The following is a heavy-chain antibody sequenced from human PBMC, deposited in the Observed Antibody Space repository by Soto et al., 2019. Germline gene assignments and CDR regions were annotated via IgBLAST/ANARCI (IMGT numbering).Heavy chain of an antibody. J-gene: IGHJ4*02. CDR1: GFTFNSYA. Sequence: GGSLRLSCSASGFTFNSYATHWVRQAPGKGLEFVSAISSYGADTYYADSVKGRFAISRDNSKNTLYLQMSSLRAEDTALYYCVKEGYMRSDWYGQFDYWGQGALVTVSS. CDR2: ISSYGADT. V-gene: IGHV3-64D*06. CDR3: VKEGYMRSDWYGQFDY. D-gene: IGHD6-19*01.